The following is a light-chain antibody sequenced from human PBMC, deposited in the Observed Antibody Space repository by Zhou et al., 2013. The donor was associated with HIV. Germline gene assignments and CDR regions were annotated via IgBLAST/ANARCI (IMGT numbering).Light chain of an antibody. J-gene: IGLJ1*01. CDR3: SSYTTNIYV. CDR2: DVT. Sequence: QSALTQPASVSGSPGQSITISCTGTSSDVGGYNYVSWYQQHPGKAPKLMIYDVTNRPSGVSNRFSGSKSGNTASLTISGLQAEDEADYFCSSYTTNIYVFGTGTKVTVL. CDR1: SSDVGGYNY. V-gene: IGLV2-14*03.